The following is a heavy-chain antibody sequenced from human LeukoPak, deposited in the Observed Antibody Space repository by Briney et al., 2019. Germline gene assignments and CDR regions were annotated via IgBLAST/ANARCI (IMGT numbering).Heavy chain of an antibody. D-gene: IGHD1-1*01. CDR3: ASGNLDLFDY. CDR1: GGSISSGYW. J-gene: IGHJ4*02. CDR2: IHHTGSA. Sequence: PSETLSLTCAVSGGSISSGYWWAWVRQPPGKGLEWIGEIHHTGSASYNPSLKSRVTISTDKSKNQFSLKVISVTAADTAVYYCASGNLDLFDYWGQGTLVTVSS. V-gene: IGHV4-4*02.